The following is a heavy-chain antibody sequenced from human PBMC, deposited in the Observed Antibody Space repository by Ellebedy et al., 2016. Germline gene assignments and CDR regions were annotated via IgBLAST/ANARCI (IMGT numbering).Heavy chain of an antibody. J-gene: IGHJ4*02. D-gene: IGHD3-22*01. CDR1: GDYTFTSYY. CDR3: ARDQRYDSSGSSFDY. V-gene: IGHV1-46*01. CDR2: IHPGSGNT. Sequence: ASVKVSCXASGDYTFTSYYMHWVRQAPGQGLEWMGIIHPGSGNTNYAQKFQGRVTMTRDTSTNTLYMEVSSLRSEDTAVYYCARDQRYDSSGSSFDYWGQGTLVTVSS.